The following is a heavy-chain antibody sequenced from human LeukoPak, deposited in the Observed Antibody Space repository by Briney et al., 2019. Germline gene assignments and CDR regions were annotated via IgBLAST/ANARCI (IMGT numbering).Heavy chain of an antibody. J-gene: IGHJ4*02. CDR1: GFTFSDYA. CDR3: AKDQHMGISGGDDY. V-gene: IGHV3-23*01. Sequence: GGSLRLSCTASGFTFSDYAMNWVRQAPGKGLEWVSGITGSGTTTYYADSVKGRFTISRDNSKNTLYLQMNSLRAEDTALYYCAKDQHMGISGGDDYWGQGTLVTVSS. CDR2: ITGSGTTT. D-gene: IGHD3-10*01.